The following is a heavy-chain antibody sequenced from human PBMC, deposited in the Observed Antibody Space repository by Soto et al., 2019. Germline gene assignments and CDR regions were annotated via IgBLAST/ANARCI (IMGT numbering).Heavy chain of an antibody. CDR1: GYTFTSYY. J-gene: IGHJ4*02. V-gene: IGHV1-46*01. Sequence: GASVNVSCKASGYTFTSYYIHWVRQAPGQGLEWMGIINPSGGSASYARKFQGRLTMTRDTSTSTAYMELNSLTSDDTAVYYCATYCSGGSCYVYWGQGPPVTVPS. D-gene: IGHD2-15*01. CDR3: ATYCSGGSCYVY. CDR2: INPSGGSA.